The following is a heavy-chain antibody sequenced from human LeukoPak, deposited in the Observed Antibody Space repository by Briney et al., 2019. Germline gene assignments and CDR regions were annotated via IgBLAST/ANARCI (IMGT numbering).Heavy chain of an antibody. CDR1: GLTFSRYA. D-gene: IGHD5-18*01. CDR3: AKDIAQEYTFGSIEQDY. J-gene: IGHJ4*02. Sequence: PGGSLRLSCAVSGLTFSRYAMSWVRQAPGKGLEWVSAISESGTGTYYADSVKGRFTISRDNSKNTLSLHMNSLRAEDTAVYYCAKDIAQEYTFGSIEQDYWGQGTLVTVSS. V-gene: IGHV3-23*01. CDR2: ISESGTGT.